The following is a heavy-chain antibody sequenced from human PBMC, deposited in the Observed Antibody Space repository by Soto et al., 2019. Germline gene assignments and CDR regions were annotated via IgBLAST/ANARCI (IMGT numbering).Heavy chain of an antibody. J-gene: IGHJ4*02. Sequence: QVQLQESGPGLVKPSETLSLTCTVSGGSISSYYWSWIRQPPGKGLEWIGYIYYSGSTNYNPSLKSRVTQSVDTSKNQVSLKLRSVTAVDTAVYFCARDEEVGCSGGSRYSRWGQGTLVTVSS. CDR1: GGSISSYY. CDR3: ARDEEVGCSGGSRYSR. V-gene: IGHV4-59*01. D-gene: IGHD2-15*01. CDR2: IYYSGST.